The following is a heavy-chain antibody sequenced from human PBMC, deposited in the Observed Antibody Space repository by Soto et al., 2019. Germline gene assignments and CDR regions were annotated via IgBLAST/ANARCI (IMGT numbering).Heavy chain of an antibody. CDR3: ARSVDP. CDR1: GGSISSSSYY. Sequence: SETLSLTCTVSGGSISSSSYYWGWIRQPPGKGLEWIGSIFYSGTTYYNPSLKSRVTISVDTSKNQFSLKLSSVTAADTAVYYCARSVDPWGQGTLVTVSS. CDR2: IFYSGTT. V-gene: IGHV4-39*07. J-gene: IGHJ5*02.